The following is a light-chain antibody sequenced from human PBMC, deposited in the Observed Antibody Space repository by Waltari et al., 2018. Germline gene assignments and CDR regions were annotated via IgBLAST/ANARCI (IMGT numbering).Light chain of an antibody. Sequence: IQLTQSPSSLSASVGDRVTITCRASQGISNYLAWYQQEPGKAPKLLIYAASTLQSGGPSRFSGSGSGTDFTLTISSLQPEDFATYYCQQLNSYQWTFGQGTKVEIK. J-gene: IGKJ1*01. CDR3: QQLNSYQWT. V-gene: IGKV1-9*01. CDR1: QGISNY. CDR2: AAS.